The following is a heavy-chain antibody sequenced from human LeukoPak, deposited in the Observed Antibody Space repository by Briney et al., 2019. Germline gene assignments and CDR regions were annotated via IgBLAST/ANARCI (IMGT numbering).Heavy chain of an antibody. CDR2: INPNSGGT. D-gene: IGHD3-9*01. CDR1: GYTFTGYY. V-gene: IGHV1-2*02. CDR3: ASYDILTGYYDY. Sequence: ASVKVSCKASGYTFTGYYMHWVRQAPGQGLEWMGWINPNSGGTNYAQKFQGRVTMTRDTSISTAHMELSRLRSDDTAVYYCASYDILTGYYDYWGQGTLVTVSS. J-gene: IGHJ4*02.